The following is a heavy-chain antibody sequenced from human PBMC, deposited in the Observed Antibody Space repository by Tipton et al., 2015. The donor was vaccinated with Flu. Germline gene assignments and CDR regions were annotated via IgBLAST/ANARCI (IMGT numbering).Heavy chain of an antibody. Sequence: QSGAEVKKPGSSVKVSCKASGDTFRNYAISWVRQAPGQGLEWMGGIVCIFGIPNYAQKFQGRVTMTADESTTTVYMELSSLRSDDTAVYYCARQIYTSGELDYDYYYMDVWGKGTTVTASS. D-gene: IGHD6-25*01. V-gene: IGHV1-69*01. J-gene: IGHJ6*03. CDR3: ARQIYTSGELDYDYYYMDV. CDR1: GDTFRNYA. CDR2: IVCIFGIP.